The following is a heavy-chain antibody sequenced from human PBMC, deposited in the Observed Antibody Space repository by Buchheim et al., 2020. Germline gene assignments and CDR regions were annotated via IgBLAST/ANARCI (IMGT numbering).Heavy chain of an antibody. V-gene: IGHV3-21*01. Sequence: EVQLVESGGGLVKPGGSLRLSCAASGFTFSSYSMNWVRQAPGKGLEWVSSISSSSSYIYYADSVKGRFTISRDNAKNSLYLQMNSLRAEDTAVYYCARDWTARIKNYYYYYGMDVWGQGTT. J-gene: IGHJ6*02. CDR1: GFTFSSYS. CDR2: ISSSSSYI. CDR3: ARDWTARIKNYYYYYGMDV. D-gene: IGHD3/OR15-3a*01.